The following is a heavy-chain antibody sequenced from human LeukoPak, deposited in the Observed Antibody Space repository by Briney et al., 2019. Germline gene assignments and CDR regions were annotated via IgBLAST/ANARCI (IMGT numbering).Heavy chain of an antibody. V-gene: IGHV3-7*04. CDR2: IKQDGSQK. CDR1: GFTFSNYW. Sequence: GGSLRLSCEASGFTFSNYWMSWVRQAPGKGLEWVANIKQDGSQKYYVDSVKGRFTISRDNAKNSLYLQMNSLRAEDTAVYYCARGEALIWGQGTMVTVSS. CDR3: ARGEALI. J-gene: IGHJ3*02. D-gene: IGHD1-26*01.